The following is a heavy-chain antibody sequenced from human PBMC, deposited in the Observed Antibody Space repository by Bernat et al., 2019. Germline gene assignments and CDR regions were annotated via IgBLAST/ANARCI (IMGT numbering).Heavy chain of an antibody. V-gene: IGHV2-70*04. CDR3: ARTLRGGSTNSYYYYYMDV. CDR1: GFSLSTSGMR. CDR2: IDWDDDK. J-gene: IGHJ6*03. D-gene: IGHD2-2*01. Sequence: QVTLKESGPALVKPTQTLTLTCTFSGFSLSTSGMRVSWIRQPPGKALEWLARIDWDDDKFYSTSLKTRPTISKDTSKNQVVLTMTNMDPVDRATYDCARTLRGGSTNSYYYYYMDVWGKGTTVTVSS.